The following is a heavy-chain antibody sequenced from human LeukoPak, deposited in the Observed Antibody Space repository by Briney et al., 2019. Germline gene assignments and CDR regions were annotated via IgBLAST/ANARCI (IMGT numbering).Heavy chain of an antibody. J-gene: IGHJ6*03. CDR3: ARGSTVTYYYMDV. CDR1: GGSISSYY. CDR2: TYYSGST. Sequence: TPSETLSLTCTVSGGSISSYYWSSIRQPPGKGLEWIGYTYYSGSTNYNPSLKSRVTISVDTSKNQFSLKLSSVTAADTAVYYCARGSTVTYYYMDVWGKGTTVTVSS. D-gene: IGHD4-17*01. V-gene: IGHV4-59*01.